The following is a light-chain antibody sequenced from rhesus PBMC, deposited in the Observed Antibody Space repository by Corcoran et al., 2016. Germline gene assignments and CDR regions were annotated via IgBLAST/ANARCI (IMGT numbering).Light chain of an antibody. Sequence: DIQMTQSPSSLSASVGDRVTITCRASQGITNGLAWYQQKPGETPKLLIYEASSLQSGIPSRVSGSGSGTDFTLTISSLQSEDFATYYCQHYYITPFTFGPGTKLDIK. J-gene: IGKJ3*01. V-gene: IGKV1-21*01. CDR2: EAS. CDR3: QHYYITPFT. CDR1: QGITNG.